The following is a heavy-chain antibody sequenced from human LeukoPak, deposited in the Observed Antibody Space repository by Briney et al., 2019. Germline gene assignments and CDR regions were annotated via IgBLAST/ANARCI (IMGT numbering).Heavy chain of an antibody. CDR1: GFTFSSYG. Sequence: GGSLRLSCAESGFTFSSYGMHWVRQAPGKGLEWVAVIWYDGSNKYYADSVKGRFTISRDNSKNTLYLQMNSLRAEDTAVYYCAKSRGVAVAGYDYWGQGTLVTVSS. CDR3: AKSRGVAVAGYDY. D-gene: IGHD6-19*01. CDR2: IWYDGSNK. V-gene: IGHV3-33*06. J-gene: IGHJ4*02.